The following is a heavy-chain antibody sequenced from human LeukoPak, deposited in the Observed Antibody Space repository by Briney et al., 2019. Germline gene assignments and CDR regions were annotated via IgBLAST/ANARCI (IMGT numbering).Heavy chain of an antibody. CDR2: ISYDGSNK. CDR1: GFIFSNYY. D-gene: IGHD6-6*01. V-gene: IGHV3-30*03. CDR3: AREGSSSSSYYFDY. Sequence: PGGSLRLSCAASGFIFSNYYMTWFRQAPGKGLEWVAVISYDGSNKYYADSVKGRFTISRDNSKNTLYLQMNSLRAEDTAVYYCAREGSSSSSYYFDYWGQGTLVTVSS. J-gene: IGHJ4*02.